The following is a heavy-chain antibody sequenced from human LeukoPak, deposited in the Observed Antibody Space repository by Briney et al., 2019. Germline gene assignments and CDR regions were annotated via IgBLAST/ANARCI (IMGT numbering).Heavy chain of an antibody. CDR2: INPNSGT. Sequence: ASVKVSCKASGSTFTDYYMHWVRQAPGQGLEWMGWINPNSGTNYAQKFQGRGTMTRDTSISTAYMELTRLTSDDTAVYYCARNRWMDYWGQGTLVTVSS. D-gene: IGHD1-1*01. V-gene: IGHV1-2*02. CDR3: ARNRWMDY. CDR1: GSTFTDYY. J-gene: IGHJ4*02.